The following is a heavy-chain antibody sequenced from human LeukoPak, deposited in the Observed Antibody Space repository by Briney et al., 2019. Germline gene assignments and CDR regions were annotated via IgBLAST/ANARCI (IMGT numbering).Heavy chain of an antibody. CDR2: IYYSGST. J-gene: IGHJ5*02. Sequence: PSETLSLTCTVSGGSISSSSYYWGWIRQPPGKGLEWIGSIYYSGSTYYNPSLKSRVTISVDTSKNQFSLKLSSVTAADTAVYYCASSYSSGWYGFVWFDHWGQGTLVTVSS. CDR3: ASSYSSGWYGFVWFDH. V-gene: IGHV4-39*01. D-gene: IGHD6-19*01. CDR1: GGSISSSSYY.